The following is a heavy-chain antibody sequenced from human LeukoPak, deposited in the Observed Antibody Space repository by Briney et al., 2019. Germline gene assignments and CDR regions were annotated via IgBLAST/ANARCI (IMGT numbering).Heavy chain of an antibody. CDR2: IYYSGCT. V-gene: IGHV4-30-4*08. CDR3: ARDDSSGYYLNAFDI. CDR1: GGSISSGSYY. D-gene: IGHD3-22*01. Sequence: SQTLSLTCAVSGGSISSGSYYWSWIRQPPGKGLEWIGYIYYSGCTYYNPSLKSRVTISVDTSKNQFSLKLSSVTAADTAVYYCARDDSSGYYLNAFDIWGQGTMVTVSS. J-gene: IGHJ3*02.